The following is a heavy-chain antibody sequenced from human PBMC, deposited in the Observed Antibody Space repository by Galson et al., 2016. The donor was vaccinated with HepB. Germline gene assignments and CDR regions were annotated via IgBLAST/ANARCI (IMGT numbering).Heavy chain of an antibody. Sequence: SLRLPCAASGFTVSSNYMSWVRQAPGMGLEWVSSISGSGSFTYFADSVKGRFTISRDNSKNTLYLQMNSLRAEDTATYYCAKDPGRGSGWFFFDSWGQGTLVTVSS. D-gene: IGHD6-19*01. CDR1: GFTVSSNY. CDR3: AKDPGRGSGWFFFDS. J-gene: IGHJ4*02. CDR2: ISGSGSFT. V-gene: IGHV3-23*01.